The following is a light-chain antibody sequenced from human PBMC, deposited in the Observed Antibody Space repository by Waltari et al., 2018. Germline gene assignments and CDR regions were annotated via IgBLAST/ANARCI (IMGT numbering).Light chain of an antibody. V-gene: IGLV2-14*01. CDR2: DVS. CDR1: STDGGGYNA. Sequence: QSALPHPASVSGSPGQSVTIFCAGTSTDGGGYNAGSWYQEHPGQAPRVIIYDVSDLPSGVSDRFSGSKSGNTASLTISGLQAEDEADYYCSSQSSNDVVLFGGGTKLTVL. J-gene: IGLJ2*01. CDR3: SSQSSNDVVL.